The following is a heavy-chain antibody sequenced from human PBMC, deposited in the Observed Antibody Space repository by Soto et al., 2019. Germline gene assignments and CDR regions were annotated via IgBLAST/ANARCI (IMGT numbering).Heavy chain of an antibody. J-gene: IGHJ4*02. V-gene: IGHV3-23*01. D-gene: IGHD3-9*01. CDR3: AKDFYDILTGYSDGAFDY. CDR1: GFTFSSYA. CDR2: ISGSGGST. Sequence: GGSLRLSCAASGFTFSSYAMSWVRQAPGKGLEWVSAISGSGGSTYYADSVKGRFTISRDNSKNTLYLQMNSLRAEDTAVYYCAKDFYDILTGYSDGAFDYWGQGTLVTVSS.